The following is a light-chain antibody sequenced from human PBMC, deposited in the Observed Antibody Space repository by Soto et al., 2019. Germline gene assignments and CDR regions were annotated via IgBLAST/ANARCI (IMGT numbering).Light chain of an antibody. CDR3: QQYGNFPYT. V-gene: IGKV3-15*01. Sequence: EIVMTQSPATLSVSPGERATLSCRASHSVRSSLAWYQQKPGQAPRLLIHGASTRATGIPGRFSGSGSGTDFTLTINRLEPEDFAVYYCQQYGNFPYTFGQGTKLEIK. CDR2: GAS. J-gene: IGKJ2*01. CDR1: HSVRSS.